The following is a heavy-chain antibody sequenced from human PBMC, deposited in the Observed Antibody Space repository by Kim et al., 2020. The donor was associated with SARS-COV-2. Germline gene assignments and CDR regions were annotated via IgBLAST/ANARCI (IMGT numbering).Heavy chain of an antibody. CDR1: GFTFSSHW. J-gene: IGHJ6*02. Sequence: GGSLRLSCAASGFTFSSHWMHWVRQAPGKGLVWVSGISVDGSSTDYADSVKGRFTISRDNAKHTLYLQMNSLRAEDTAVYYCARGAYYGMDVWGQWTTVT. CDR3: ARGAYYGMDV. V-gene: IGHV3-74*01. CDR2: ISVDGSST.